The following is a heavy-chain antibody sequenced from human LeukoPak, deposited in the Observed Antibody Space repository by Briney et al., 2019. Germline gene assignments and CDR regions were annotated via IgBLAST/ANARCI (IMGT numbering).Heavy chain of an antibody. D-gene: IGHD4-11*01. CDR3: AREGTTVTWYYYYYMDV. CDR1: GGSISSGDYY. CDR2: IYYSGST. Sequence: SQTLSLTCTVSGGSISSGDYYWSWIRQPPGKGLEWIGYIYYSGSTYYNPSLKSRVTISVDTSKNQFSLKLSSVTAADTAVYCCAREGTTVTWYYYYYMDVWGKGTTVTVSS. J-gene: IGHJ6*03. V-gene: IGHV4-30-4*08.